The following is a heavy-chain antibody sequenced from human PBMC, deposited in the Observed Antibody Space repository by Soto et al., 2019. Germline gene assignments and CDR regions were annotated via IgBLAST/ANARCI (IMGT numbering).Heavy chain of an antibody. J-gene: IGHJ4*02. V-gene: IGHV1-69*13. D-gene: IGHD6-13*01. Sequence: SVKVSCKASGGTFSSYAISWVRQAPGQGLEWMGGIIPIFGTANYAQKFQGRVTITADESTSTAYMELSSPRSEDTAVYYCARGETIAAANDYWGQGTLVTVSS. CDR2: IIPIFGTA. CDR1: GGTFSSYA. CDR3: ARGETIAAANDY.